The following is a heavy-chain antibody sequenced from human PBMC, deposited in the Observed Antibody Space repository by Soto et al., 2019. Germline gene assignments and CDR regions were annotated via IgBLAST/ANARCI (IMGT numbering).Heavy chain of an antibody. J-gene: IGHJ4*02. V-gene: IGHV2-5*02. Sequence: QITLKESGPTLVKPTQTLTLTCTFSGFSLSTSGVGVGWIRQPPGKALEWLALIYWDDDKRYSPSLKSRLTITKDTSKNQVVLTMTNMDPVDTATYYCAHRSERIDRSSWPEFDYWGQGTLVTVSS. CDR3: AHRSERIDRSSWPEFDY. D-gene: IGHD6-13*01. CDR2: IYWDDDK. CDR1: GFSLSTSGVG.